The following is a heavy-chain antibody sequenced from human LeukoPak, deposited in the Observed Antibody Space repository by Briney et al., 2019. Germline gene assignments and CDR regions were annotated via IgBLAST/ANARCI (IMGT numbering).Heavy chain of an antibody. V-gene: IGHV3-7*01. CDR3: ARDLLGVTGYTYGRGIDY. Sequence: GGSLRLSCAASGFTFSSYWMSWVRQAPGKGLEWVANIKKDGSEKYYVDSVKGRFTISRDNAKTSLYLQMNRLRAEDTAVYYCARDLLGVTGYTYGRGIDYWGQGTLVTVSS. CDR1: GFTFSSYW. J-gene: IGHJ4*02. CDR2: IKKDGSEK. D-gene: IGHD5-18*01.